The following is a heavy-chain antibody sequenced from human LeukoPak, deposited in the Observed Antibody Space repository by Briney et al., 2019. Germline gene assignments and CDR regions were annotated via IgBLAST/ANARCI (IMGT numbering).Heavy chain of an antibody. D-gene: IGHD3-10*01. V-gene: IGHV4-34*01. CDR3: ARALLYYYGSGSSLNTFYGMDV. CDR2: INRSGST. Sequence: SGTLSLTCAVYGGSFSGYYWSWIRQPPGKGLEWIGEINRSGSTNYNPSLNSRVTISVDTSKNQFSLKLSSVTAADTAVYYCARALLYYYGSGSSLNTFYGMDVWGQGTTVTVSS. CDR1: GGSFSGYY. J-gene: IGHJ6*02.